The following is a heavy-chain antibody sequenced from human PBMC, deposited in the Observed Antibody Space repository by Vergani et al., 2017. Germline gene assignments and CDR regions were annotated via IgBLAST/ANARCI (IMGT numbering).Heavy chain of an antibody. CDR2: ISNDGSKK. V-gene: IGHV3-30*18. J-gene: IGHJ6*03. D-gene: IGHD3-10*01. CDR1: GFSFSSHA. CDR3: AKAGSVTSGSLQYNFYMDV. Sequence: QVQLAESGGGRVQPGRSLRLSCAASGFSFSSHAIHWVRQAPGKGLEWVAVISNDGSKKYYADSVKGRFTISRDNSKNTLDLQMYSLRTQDTAVYYCAKAGSVTSGSLQYNFYMDVWGKGTTVTVS.